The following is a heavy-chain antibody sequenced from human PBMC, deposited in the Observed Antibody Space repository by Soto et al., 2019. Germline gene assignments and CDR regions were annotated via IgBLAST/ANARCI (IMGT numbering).Heavy chain of an antibody. CDR3: ARDAEMATIGRNFDY. V-gene: IGHV4-34*01. Sequence: SETLSLTCAVYGGSFSGFYWTWIRQPPGTGLEWIGEINHSGSTNYNPSLKSRVTISVDKSKNQFSLKLSSVTAADTAVYYCARDAEMATIGRNFDYWGQGTLVTVSS. CDR2: INHSGST. CDR1: GGSFSGFY. J-gene: IGHJ4*02. D-gene: IGHD5-12*01.